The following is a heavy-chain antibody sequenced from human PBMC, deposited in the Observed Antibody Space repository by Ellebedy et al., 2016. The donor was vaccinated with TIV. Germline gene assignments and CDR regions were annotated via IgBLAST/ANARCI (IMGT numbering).Heavy chain of an antibody. CDR3: AREGDTAMVRGMDV. V-gene: IGHV4-59*01. D-gene: IGHD5-18*01. Sequence: MPSETLSLTCTVSGGSISSYYWSWIRQPPGKGLEWIGYIYYSGSTNYNPSLKSRVTISVDTSKNQFSLKLSSVTAADTAVYYCAREGDTAMVRGMDVWGQGTTVTVSS. CDR1: GGSISSYY. CDR2: IYYSGST. J-gene: IGHJ6*02.